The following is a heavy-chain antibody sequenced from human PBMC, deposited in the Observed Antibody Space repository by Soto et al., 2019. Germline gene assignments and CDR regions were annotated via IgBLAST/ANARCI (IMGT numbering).Heavy chain of an antibody. Sequence: QVQLVESGGGVVQPGRSLRLSCAASGFTFRIYSMHWVRQSPGKGLEWVAVMWYDGTNKYYGESVKGRFTISRVNSENTLYLQMNSLRVEDTAVYYCARDATFGTKGGSFDIWGHGTLVTVSS. CDR3: ARDATFGTKGGSFDI. CDR2: MWYDGTNK. CDR1: GFTFRIYS. D-gene: IGHD3-16*01. V-gene: IGHV3-33*01. J-gene: IGHJ3*02.